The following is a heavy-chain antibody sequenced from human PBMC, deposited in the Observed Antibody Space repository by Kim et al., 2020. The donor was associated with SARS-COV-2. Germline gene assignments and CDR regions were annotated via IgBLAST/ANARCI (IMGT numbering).Heavy chain of an antibody. CDR3: AKRLYSASGAFDS. Sequence: GGSLRLSCAASGFTFSNYAVSWVRQAPGKGLEWVSDISGGGSGIYYADSVKGRFTISRDNSKNTLYLQMNSLRVEDTAVYYCAKRLYSASGAFDSWGQGTLVTVFS. CDR1: GFTFSNYA. D-gene: IGHD2-8*01. CDR2: ISGGGSGI. V-gene: IGHV3-23*01. J-gene: IGHJ4*02.